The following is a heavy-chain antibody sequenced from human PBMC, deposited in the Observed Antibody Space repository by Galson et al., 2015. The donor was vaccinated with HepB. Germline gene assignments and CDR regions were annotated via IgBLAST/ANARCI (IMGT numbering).Heavy chain of an antibody. CDR1: GFTFSSYA. CDR2: ISYDGSNK. CDR3: ARDYDSGYDLAGNWFDP. D-gene: IGHD5-12*01. V-gene: IGHV3-30-3*01. Sequence: SLRLSCAASGFTFSSYAMHWVRQAPGKGLEWVAVISYDGSNKYYADSVKGRFTISRDNSKNTLYLQMNSLRAEDTAVYYCARDYDSGYDLAGNWFDPWGQGTLVTVSS. J-gene: IGHJ5*02.